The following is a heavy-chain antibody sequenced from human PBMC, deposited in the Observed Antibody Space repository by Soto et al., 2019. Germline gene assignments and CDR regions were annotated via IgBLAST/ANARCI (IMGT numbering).Heavy chain of an antibody. CDR3: AHKGGRGAAMDV. V-gene: IGHV2-5*02. CDR1: GFSVSTSGVG. D-gene: IGHD2-15*01. Sequence: QITLKESGPTLVKHTQTLTLTCTFSGFSVSTSGVGVAWVRQPPGRALEWLALIYWDDDKRYSPFLQSRVTITNDTPKNQVVPTMTHMDPVDTATYCFAHKGGRGAAMDVWGQGTTVTVSS. CDR2: IYWDDDK. J-gene: IGHJ6*02.